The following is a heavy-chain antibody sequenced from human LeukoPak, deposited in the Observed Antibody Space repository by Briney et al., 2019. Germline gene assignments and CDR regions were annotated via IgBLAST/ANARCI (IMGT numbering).Heavy chain of an antibody. CDR3: ARDSGSYLEPTDY. D-gene: IGHD1-26*01. Sequence: QPGGSPGLSCAASGFTFSTYAMTWVRQAPGKGLEWVSSITGNGGSTYYADSVKGRFTISRDNSKNTLYLQMNSLRAEDTAVYHCARDSGSYLEPTDYWGQGTMVTVSS. V-gene: IGHV3-23*01. CDR2: ITGNGGST. CDR1: GFTFSTYA. J-gene: IGHJ4*02.